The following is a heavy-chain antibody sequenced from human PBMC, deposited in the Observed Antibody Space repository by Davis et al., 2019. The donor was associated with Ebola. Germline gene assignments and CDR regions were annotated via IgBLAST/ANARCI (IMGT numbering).Heavy chain of an antibody. CDR2: SRNKENRYST. J-gene: IGHJ6*02. CDR3: ARVFVLRFLEWLSGNGMDV. D-gene: IGHD3-3*01. CDR1: GFTFSNAW. V-gene: IGHV3-72*01. Sequence: GESLKIPCAASGFTFSNAWMRWVRLTPGQGLEWVVLSRNKENRYSTEYAASVKGRFTISRDNAKNSLYLQMSSLRAEDTAVYYCARVFVLRFLEWLSGNGMDVWGQGTTVTVSS.